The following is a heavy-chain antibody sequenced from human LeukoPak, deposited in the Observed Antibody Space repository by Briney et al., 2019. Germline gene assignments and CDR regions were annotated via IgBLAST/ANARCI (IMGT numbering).Heavy chain of an antibody. D-gene: IGHD4-17*01. V-gene: IGHV3-21*01. Sequence: PGGSLRLSCAASGFTFSSYSMNWVRQAPGKGLESVSSISSSSSYIYYADSVKGRFTISRNNAKNSLYLQMNSLRAEDTAVYYCAREGYGDYGWFDPWGQGTLVTVSS. CDR3: AREGYGDYGWFDP. CDR2: ISSSSSYI. CDR1: GFTFSSYS. J-gene: IGHJ5*02.